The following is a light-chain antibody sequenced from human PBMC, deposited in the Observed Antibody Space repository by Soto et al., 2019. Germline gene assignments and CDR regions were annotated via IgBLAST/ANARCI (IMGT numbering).Light chain of an antibody. J-gene: IGLJ2*01. Sequence: QSVLTQPPSVSGAPGQRVTISCTGSSSNIGAGYDVHWYQQLPGTAPKLLIYGNSNRPSGVPDRFSGSKSGTSASLAITGLQPEDEADYYCQYYDSSLSGVVFGGGTKLTVL. CDR3: QYYDSSLSGVV. CDR1: SSNIGAGYD. CDR2: GNS. V-gene: IGLV1-40*01.